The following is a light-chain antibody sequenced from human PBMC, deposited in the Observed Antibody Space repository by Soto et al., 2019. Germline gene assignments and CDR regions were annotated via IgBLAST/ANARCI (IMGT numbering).Light chain of an antibody. V-gene: IGLV2-23*01. CDR2: EGS. Sequence: SALAQPASVSGSPGQSITISCTGTSSDVGSYNLVSWYQQHPGKAPKLMIYEGSKRPSGVSNRFSGSKSGNTASLTISGVQAEDEADYYCCSYAGSSTLNYVFGTGTKVTVL. CDR3: CSYAGSSTLNYV. CDR1: SSDVGSYNL. J-gene: IGLJ1*01.